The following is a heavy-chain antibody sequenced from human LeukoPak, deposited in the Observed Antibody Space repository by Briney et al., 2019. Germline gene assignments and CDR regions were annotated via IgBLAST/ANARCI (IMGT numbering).Heavy chain of an antibody. D-gene: IGHD5-18*01. J-gene: IGHJ5*02. V-gene: IGHV4-34*01. CDR3: AREADTAMVTAWFDP. CDR2: INHSGST. CDR1: GGSFSGYY. Sequence: KSSETLSLTCAVYGGSFSGYYWGWIRQPPGKGLEWIGEINHSGSTNYNPSLKSRVTMSVDTSKNQFSLKLSSVTAADTAVYYCAREADTAMVTAWFDPWGQGTLVTVSS.